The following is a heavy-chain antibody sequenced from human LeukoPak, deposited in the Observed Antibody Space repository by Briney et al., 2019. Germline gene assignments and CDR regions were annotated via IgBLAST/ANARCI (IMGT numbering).Heavy chain of an antibody. V-gene: IGHV1-3*01. CDR2: VNVGNGKT. CDR1: RYTFTSFA. J-gene: IGHJ4*02. Sequence: GASVKDSCKASRYTFTSFAIHWVRQAPGQGLEWMGWVNVGNGKTEYSKNFPDRFTISTDTSATSSYLDVRSLRSEDTAVYYCARGTYCSGGNCYSGRIGFWGQGTLVTVSS. CDR3: ARGTYCSGGNCYSGRIGF. D-gene: IGHD2-15*01.